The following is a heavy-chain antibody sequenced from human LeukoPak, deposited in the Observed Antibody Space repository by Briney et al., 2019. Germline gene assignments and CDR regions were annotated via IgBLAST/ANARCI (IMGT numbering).Heavy chain of an antibody. D-gene: IGHD3-22*01. V-gene: IGHV4-30-4*01. CDR1: GGSISSGDYY. CDR2: IYSSGST. CDR3: ARDRDSSGYFDY. J-gene: IGHJ4*02. Sequence: SETLSLTCTVSGGSISSGDYYWRWIRQPPGKGLEWIGYIYSSGSTYYNPSLKSRVTISVDTSKIQFSLKLSSVTAADTAVYYCARDRDSSGYFDYWGQGTLVTVSS.